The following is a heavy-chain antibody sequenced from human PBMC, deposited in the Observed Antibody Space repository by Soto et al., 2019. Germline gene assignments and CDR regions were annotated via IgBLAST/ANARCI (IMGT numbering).Heavy chain of an antibody. D-gene: IGHD6-6*01. CDR1: VFTFISYA. Sequence: GWSLRLSCASSVFTFISYAMSWVRQVPGKGLEWVSALSGSTGNAYYADSVKGRVTISRDNSKNTLYLQMNSLRGEDTAVYYCAKDRYSSSTGEFDYWGQGTLVTVSS. J-gene: IGHJ4*02. V-gene: IGHV3-23*01. CDR2: LSGSTGNA. CDR3: AKDRYSSSTGEFDY.